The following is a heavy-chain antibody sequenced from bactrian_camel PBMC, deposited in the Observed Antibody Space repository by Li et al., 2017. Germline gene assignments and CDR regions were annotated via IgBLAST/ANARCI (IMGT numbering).Heavy chain of an antibody. V-gene: IGHV3S1*01. CDR2: IVIRDGRT. J-gene: IGHJ6*01. Sequence: HVQLVESGGDSVRPGGSLRLSCAVAGYTSRSNCLGWFRRTDDQEREGLAAIVIRDGRTYTADSVKGRFTISRDNAKNTVYLQMNSLKFEDTARYFCASIDCPGGYCFTRNHGSWGQGTQVTVS. CDR1: GYTSRSNC. D-gene: IGHD2*01. CDR3: ASIDCPGGYCFTRNHGS.